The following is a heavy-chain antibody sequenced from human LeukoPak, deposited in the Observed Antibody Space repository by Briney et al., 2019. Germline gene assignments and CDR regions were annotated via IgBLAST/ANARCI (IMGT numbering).Heavy chain of an antibody. CDR3: ATGASKVTTDFANY. Sequence: GESLKISCKGSGYSFTNSWISWVRQMPGKGLEWMGRIDPRDSYTKYSPSFEGHVTISVDRSISSAFLQWNSLKASDSAMYYCATGASKVTTDFANYWGQGTQVAVSS. D-gene: IGHD4-17*01. CDR1: GYSFTNSW. V-gene: IGHV5-10-1*01. J-gene: IGHJ4*02. CDR2: IDPRDSYT.